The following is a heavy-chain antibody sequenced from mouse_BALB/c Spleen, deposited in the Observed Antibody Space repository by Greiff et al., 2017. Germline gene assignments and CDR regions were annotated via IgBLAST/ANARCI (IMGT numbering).Heavy chain of an antibody. J-gene: IGHJ3*01. CDR2: IWAGGST. D-gene: IGHD2-14*01. CDR3: AREYRYWFAY. CDR1: GFSLTSYG. Sequence: VKLVESGPGLVAPSQSLSITCTVSGFSLTSYGVHWVRQPPGKGLEWLGVIWAGGSTNYNSALMSRLSISKDNSKSQVFLKMNSLQTDDTAMYYCAREYRYWFAYWGQGTLVTVSA. V-gene: IGHV2-9*02.